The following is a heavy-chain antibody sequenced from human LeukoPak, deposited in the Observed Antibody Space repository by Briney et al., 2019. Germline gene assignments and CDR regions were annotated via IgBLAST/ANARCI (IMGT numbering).Heavy chain of an antibody. J-gene: IGHJ4*02. CDR3: AGEAGYCSSSSCYKAAIDY. CDR1: GFTFRDYY. V-gene: IGHV3-11*01. Sequence: GGSLRLSRAASGFTFRDYYKSGIRQPRGKGLEEVSYLSSSGSNIHYADSVKGRFTIYRDNAKNGLYLQMNSLRAEDTAVDYCAGEAGYCSSSSCYKAAIDYWGQGTLVTVSS. D-gene: IGHD2-2*02. CDR2: LSSSGSNI.